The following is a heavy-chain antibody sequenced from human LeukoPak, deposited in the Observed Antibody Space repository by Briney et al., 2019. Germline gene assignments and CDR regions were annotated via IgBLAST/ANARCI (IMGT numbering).Heavy chain of an antibody. V-gene: IGHV4-31*03. D-gene: IGHD5-24*01. Sequence: SETLSLTCTVSGGSTSSGGYCWSWIRQHAGEGLEWIGYIYYSGSTYYNPSLKSRVTISVDTSKNQFSLKLSSVTAADTAVYYCARDLGDGYNNDAFDIWGEGTMVTVSS. CDR3: ARDLGDGYNNDAFDI. CDR2: IYYSGST. J-gene: IGHJ3*02. CDR1: GGSTSSGGYC.